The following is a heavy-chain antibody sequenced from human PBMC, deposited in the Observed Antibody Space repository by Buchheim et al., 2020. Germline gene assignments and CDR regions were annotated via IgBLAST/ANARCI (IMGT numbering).Heavy chain of an antibody. Sequence: QVQLQESGPGLVKPSRTLSLTCTVSGGSISSGGYYWSWIRQHPGKGLEWIGYIYYSGSTYHNPSLKSRVTISVDTSKNQFSLKLSSVTAADTAVYYCARVVSYYDFWSGKSYHNPREDYYYYYYMDVWGKGTT. J-gene: IGHJ6*03. CDR3: ARVVSYYDFWSGKSYHNPREDYYYYYYMDV. CDR2: IYYSGST. CDR1: GGSISSGGYY. V-gene: IGHV4-31*03. D-gene: IGHD3-3*01.